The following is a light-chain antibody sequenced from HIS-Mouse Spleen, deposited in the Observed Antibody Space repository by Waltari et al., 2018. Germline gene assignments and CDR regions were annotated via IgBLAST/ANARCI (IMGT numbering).Light chain of an antibody. J-gene: IGLJ2*01. CDR2: DDG. V-gene: IGLV3-21*03. Sequence: SYVLTQPPSVSVAPGKTARITCGGNNIGSKSVHWYPQKAGQAPGLVGYDDGDRPSGIPGRFSGSNSGNTATLTSSRVEAGDEADYYCQVWDSSSDHVVFGGGTKLTVL. CDR3: QVWDSSSDHVV. CDR1: NIGSKS.